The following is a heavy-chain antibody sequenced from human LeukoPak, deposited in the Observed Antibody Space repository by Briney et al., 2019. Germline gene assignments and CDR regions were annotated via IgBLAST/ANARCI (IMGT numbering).Heavy chain of an antibody. Sequence: GGSLRLSCAASGFTFSSYGMHWVRQAPGKGLEWVAVISYDGSNKYYADSVKGRFTISRDNSKNTLYLQMNSLRAEDTAVYYCAKSTSSGWGRGDYWGQGTLVTVSS. V-gene: IGHV3-30*18. CDR1: GFTFSSYG. D-gene: IGHD6-19*01. J-gene: IGHJ4*02. CDR2: ISYDGSNK. CDR3: AKSTSSGWGRGDY.